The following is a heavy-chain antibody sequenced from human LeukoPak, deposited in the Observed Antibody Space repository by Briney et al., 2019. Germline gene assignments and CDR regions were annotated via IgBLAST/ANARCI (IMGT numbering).Heavy chain of an antibody. CDR2: MNPNSGNT. D-gene: IGHD3-3*01. J-gene: IGHJ6*03. CDR3: ARDRRAPYYAFRSGYIDHYYIDV. CDR1: GYTFTSYD. Sequence: ASVKVSCKASGYTFTSYDIYWVRQATGQGLEWMGWMNPNSGNTGYAQKFQGRVTMTRNTSITTAYMELSSLRSEDTAVYYCARDRRAPYYAFRSGYIDHYYIDVWGKGTTVTVSS. V-gene: IGHV1-8*01.